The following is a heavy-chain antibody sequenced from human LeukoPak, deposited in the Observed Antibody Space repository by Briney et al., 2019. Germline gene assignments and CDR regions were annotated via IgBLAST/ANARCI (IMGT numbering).Heavy chain of an antibody. J-gene: IGHJ4*02. CDR1: GYSFTSYG. Sequence: PGRSLRLSCAASGYSFTSYGMHWVRQAPGKGLEWVAVIWYDGSNKYYADSVKGRFTITRDDSKNTVFLQMNSLRAEDTAVYYCAKKRSNYFGYWGQGTLVTVSS. D-gene: IGHD1-1*01. CDR3: AKKRSNYFGY. CDR2: IWYDGSNK. V-gene: IGHV3-33*06.